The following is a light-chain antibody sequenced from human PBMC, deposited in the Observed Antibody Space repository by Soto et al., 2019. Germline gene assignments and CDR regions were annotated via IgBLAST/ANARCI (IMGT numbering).Light chain of an antibody. CDR1: QSISTY. CDR2: AAS. J-gene: IGKJ2*01. CDR3: QQTYTTPYT. V-gene: IGKV1-39*01. Sequence: DIQMTQSPSSLSAFMGDRVTITCRAAQSISTYLNWYQQKPGKAPNLLIYAASSLQDGVTSRFSGSGSGTYFTLTISTLQPVDLATYYCQQTYTTPYTFGQGTKLEIK.